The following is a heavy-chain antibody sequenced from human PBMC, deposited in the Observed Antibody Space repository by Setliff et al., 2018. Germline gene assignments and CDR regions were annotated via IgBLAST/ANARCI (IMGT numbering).Heavy chain of an antibody. D-gene: IGHD1-1*01. CDR3: ARTGTYRYFDY. Sequence: NPSETLSLTCTVSGGSISSGVYYWAWIRQPPGKGLEWIGRIYYQRDTYYNASLKSPLTLSVDTSKNQVSLNLRSVTAADTAVYYCARTGTYRYFDYWGQGTQVTVSS. CDR1: GGSISSGVYY. J-gene: IGHJ4*02. V-gene: IGHV4-39*01. CDR2: IYYQRDT.